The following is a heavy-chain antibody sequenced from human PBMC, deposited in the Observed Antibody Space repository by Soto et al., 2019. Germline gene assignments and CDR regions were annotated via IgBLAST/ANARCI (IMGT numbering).Heavy chain of an antibody. D-gene: IGHD2-21*01. V-gene: IGHV3-33*01. J-gene: IGHJ4*02. CDR3: SRGLHSLFDY. CDR1: GFTFSNYG. Sequence: QVQLVESGGGVVQPGGYLRLFCAASGFTFSNYGMHWVRQAPGEGLEWVAVIWNDGNNKYYADTVKGRFTISRDNSNNTLYVQMTSLRADDTAVYSCSRGLHSLFDYWGQGTLVTVSS. CDR2: IWNDGNNK.